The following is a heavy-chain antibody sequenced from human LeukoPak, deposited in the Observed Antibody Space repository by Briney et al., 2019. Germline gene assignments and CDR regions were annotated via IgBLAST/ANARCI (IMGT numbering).Heavy chain of an antibody. CDR1: GFTFSSYS. CDR3: ARGSLVHYYGSGSYRIRAGFDY. V-gene: IGHV3-21*01. Sequence: GGSLRLSCAASGFTFSSYSMNWVRQAPGKGLEWVSSISSSSSYIYYADSVKGRFTISRDNAKNSLYLQMNSLRAEDTAVYYCARGSLVHYYGSGSYRIRAGFDYWGQGTLVTVSS. D-gene: IGHD3-10*01. J-gene: IGHJ4*02. CDR2: ISSSSSYI.